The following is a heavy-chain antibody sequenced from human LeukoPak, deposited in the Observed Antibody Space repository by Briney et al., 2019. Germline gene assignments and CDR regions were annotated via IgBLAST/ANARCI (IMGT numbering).Heavy chain of an antibody. CDR1: GYTFTNYD. D-gene: IGHD2-15*01. CDR2: MNPNNGNT. CDR3: ARVPPGRANY. J-gene: IGHJ4*02. Sequence: ASVKVSCKASGYTFTNYDINWMRQATGQGLEWMGWMNPNNGNTGSAQNFQGRLTMTRNTSISTAYMELSSLRSDDTAVYYCARVPPGRANYWGQGTLVTVSS. V-gene: IGHV1-8*01.